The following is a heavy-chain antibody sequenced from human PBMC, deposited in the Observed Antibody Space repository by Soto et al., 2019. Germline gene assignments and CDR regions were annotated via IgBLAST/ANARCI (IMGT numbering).Heavy chain of an antibody. V-gene: IGHV1-3*01. Sequence: QIQLVQSGTEVKKPGASVKVSCVTSGFTFTNYAIQWVRQAPGQRPEWMGWINAGNGHTRYSQNFQGRVTITRDTPASTAYMELSSLISEGAAVYYCARGIWTMTRGSYYFDNWGQGTLVTVSS. CDR2: INAGNGHT. D-gene: IGHD3-10*01. CDR3: ARGIWTMTRGSYYFDN. CDR1: GFTFTNYA. J-gene: IGHJ4*02.